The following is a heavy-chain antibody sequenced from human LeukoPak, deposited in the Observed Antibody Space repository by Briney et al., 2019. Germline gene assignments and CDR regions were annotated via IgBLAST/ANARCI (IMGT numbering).Heavy chain of an antibody. V-gene: IGHV4-34*01. CDR3: AREHDYVWGSYRWSPFDY. CDR2: INHSGST. CDR1: GGSFSGYY. D-gene: IGHD3-16*02. J-gene: IGHJ4*02. Sequence: SETLSLTCAVYGGSFSGYYWSWIRQPPGKGLEWIGEINHSGSTNYNLSLKSRVTISVDTSKNQLSLKLSSVTAADTAVYYCAREHDYVWGSYRWSPFDYWGQGTLVTVSS.